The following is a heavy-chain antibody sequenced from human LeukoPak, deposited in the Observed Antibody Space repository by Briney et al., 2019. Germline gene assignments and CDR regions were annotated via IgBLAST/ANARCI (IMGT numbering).Heavy chain of an antibody. J-gene: IGHJ4*02. Sequence: KPSETLSLTCTVSGGSISSYYWSWIRQPPVKGLEWIGYIYYSGSTNYNPSLKSRVTISVDTSKNQFSLKLSSVTAADTAVYYCARDTGLRGPLYYFDYWGQGTLVTVSS. CDR2: IYYSGST. CDR3: ARDTGLRGPLYYFDY. V-gene: IGHV4-59*01. CDR1: GGSISSYY. D-gene: IGHD4-17*01.